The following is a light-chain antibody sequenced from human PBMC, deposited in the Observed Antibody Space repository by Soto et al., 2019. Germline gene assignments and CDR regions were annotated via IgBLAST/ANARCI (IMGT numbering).Light chain of an antibody. CDR1: QSVSSDH. Sequence: ENVLTQSPGTLSLSPGERATLSCRASQSVSSDHLAWYQQKPGQAPRLLMYGASSRATGISDRFSGSGSGTDFTLTISRLEPEDFAVYYCQKYGSSPXTFXQGTKV. CDR3: QKYGSSPXT. J-gene: IGKJ1*01. CDR2: GAS. V-gene: IGKV3-20*01.